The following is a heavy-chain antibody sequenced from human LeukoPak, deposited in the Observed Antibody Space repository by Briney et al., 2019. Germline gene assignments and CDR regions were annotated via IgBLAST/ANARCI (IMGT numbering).Heavy chain of an antibody. CDR2: FDPEDGET. CDR3: ATVYSGGGRDFDY. V-gene: IGHV1-24*01. CDR1: GYTLTELS. J-gene: IGHJ4*02. Sequence: ASVKVSCKVSGYTLTELSMHWVRQAPGKGLEWMGGFDPEDGETIYAQKFQGRVTMTEDTSTDTAYMELSSLRSEDTAVYYCATVYSGGGRDFDYWGKETLVTVSS. D-gene: IGHD3-10*01.